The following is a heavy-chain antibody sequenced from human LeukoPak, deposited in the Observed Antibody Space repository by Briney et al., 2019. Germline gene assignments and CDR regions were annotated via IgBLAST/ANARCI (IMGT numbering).Heavy chain of an antibody. D-gene: IGHD1-26*01. J-gene: IGHJ4*02. CDR3: ARAPTVVGATGFDY. Sequence: PGGSLRLSCAVSGFIFSSYSMNWVRQAPGKGLEWVSYISSSGSTIYYADSVKGRFTISRDNAKNSLYLQMNSLRAEDTAVYYCARAPTVVGATGFDYWGQGTLVTVSS. CDR1: GFIFSSYS. CDR2: ISSSGSTI. V-gene: IGHV3-48*04.